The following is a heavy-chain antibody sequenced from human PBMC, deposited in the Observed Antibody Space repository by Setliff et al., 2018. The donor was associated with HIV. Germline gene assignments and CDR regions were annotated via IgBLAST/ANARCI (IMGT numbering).Heavy chain of an antibody. CDR1: GGSISSSSYY. CDR3: ARHVDGSGRVDH. Sequence: SETLSLTCTVSGGSISSSSYYWGWIRQPPGKGLEWIGNIYYSGTTYDNPSLKSRVTISVDTPKNQFSLKLTSVTAADTAVYYCARHVDGSGRVDHWGRGTLVTVSS. D-gene: IGHD6-19*01. J-gene: IGHJ4*02. CDR2: IYYSGTT. V-gene: IGHV4-39*01.